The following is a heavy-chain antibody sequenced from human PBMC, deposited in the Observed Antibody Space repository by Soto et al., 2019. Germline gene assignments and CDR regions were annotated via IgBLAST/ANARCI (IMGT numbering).Heavy chain of an antibody. CDR1: GYTFTSYY. D-gene: IGHD3-16*01. Sequence: QVQLVQSGAEVKKPGASVKVSCKASGYTFTSYYMHWVRQAPGQGLEWMGIINASGGSTRYAQKFKDRVTMTRDTSTSTVYMELSSLRSEDTAVYYCARDPLRAAGFDYRGQGTLVTVSS. CDR3: ARDPLRAAGFDY. V-gene: IGHV1-46*01. J-gene: IGHJ4*02. CDR2: INASGGST.